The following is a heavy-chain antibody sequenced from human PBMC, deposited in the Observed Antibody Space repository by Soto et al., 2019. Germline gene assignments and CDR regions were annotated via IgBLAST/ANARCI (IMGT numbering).Heavy chain of an antibody. V-gene: IGHV4-59*08. CDR2: VYDTWST. CDR3: VRQGIGFLHGLVDV. Sequence: PSETLSLTCTVSGDSISSHNWGWIRQPPGRGLEWIGYVYDTWSTSYNPSLKSRVTVSADTSTNRISLTLRFVTAADTAVYYCVRQGIGFLHGLVDVWGQGTTVTVSS. J-gene: IGHJ6*01. CDR1: GDSISSHN. D-gene: IGHD3-10*01.